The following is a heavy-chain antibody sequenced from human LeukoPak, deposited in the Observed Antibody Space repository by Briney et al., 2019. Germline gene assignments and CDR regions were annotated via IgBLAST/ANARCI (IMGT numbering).Heavy chain of an antibody. V-gene: IGHV4-59*08. CDR2: IYYSGDT. Sequence: SETLSLTCTVSGGYISTYFWSWIRQPPGKGLEWIGYIYYSGDTNYNPSLKSRVTISVDTSNNQFSLKLSSVTAADTAIYYCARHSGSWYYFDYWGQGTLVTVSS. CDR1: GGYISTYF. J-gene: IGHJ4*02. CDR3: ARHSGSWYYFDY. D-gene: IGHD6-13*01.